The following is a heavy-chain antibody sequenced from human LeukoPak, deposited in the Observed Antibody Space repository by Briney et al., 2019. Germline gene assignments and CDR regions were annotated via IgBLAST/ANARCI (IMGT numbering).Heavy chain of an antibody. D-gene: IGHD5-12*01. Sequence: PSGGSLRLSCAASGFTFSSYEMNWVRQAPGKGLEWVSYIGSFGTTISYADSVKGRFTISRDNAKSSLYLQMSSLRAEDTAVYYCAKVATEAFYFDSWGQGTLVTVSS. V-gene: IGHV3-48*03. J-gene: IGHJ4*02. CDR2: IGSFGTTI. CDR3: AKVATEAFYFDS. CDR1: GFTFSSYE.